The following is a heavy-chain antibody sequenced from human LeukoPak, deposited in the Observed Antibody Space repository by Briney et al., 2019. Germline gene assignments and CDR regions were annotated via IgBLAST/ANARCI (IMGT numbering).Heavy chain of an antibody. J-gene: IGHJ4*02. CDR2: ISAYNGNT. CDR1: GYTFTSYG. CDR3: ARDLTSIVGATEVDY. D-gene: IGHD1-26*01. V-gene: IGHV1-18*01. Sequence: ASVKVSFKASGYTFTSYGISWVRQAPGQGLEWMGWISAYNGNTNYAQKLQGRVTMTTDTSTSTAYMELRSLRSDDTAVYYCARDLTSIVGATEVDYWGQRTLVTVSS.